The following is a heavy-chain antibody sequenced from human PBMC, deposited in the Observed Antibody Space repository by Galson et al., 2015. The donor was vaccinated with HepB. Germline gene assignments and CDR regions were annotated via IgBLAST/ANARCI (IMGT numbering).Heavy chain of an antibody. CDR2: ISGSGGST. V-gene: IGHV3-23*01. J-gene: IGHJ4*02. D-gene: IGHD3-3*01. Sequence: SLRLACAASGFTLSSYAMSWVRQAPGKGLEWVSAISGSGGSTYYADPVKGRFTISRDNSKNTLYLQMNSLRAEDTAVYDCAKDRLNTIFGVVIRYFDYWGQGTLVTVSS. CDR3: AKDRLNTIFGVVIRYFDY. CDR1: GFTLSSYA.